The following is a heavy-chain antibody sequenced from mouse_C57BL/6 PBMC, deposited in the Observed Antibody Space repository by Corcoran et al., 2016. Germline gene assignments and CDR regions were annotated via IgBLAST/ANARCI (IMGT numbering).Heavy chain of an antibody. CDR1: GYTFTSYD. Sequence: QVQLQPSGPELVKPGASVTLSCKASGYTFTSYDINWVKQRPGQGLEWIGWIYPRDGSTKYNEKFKGKATLTVDTSSSTAYMELHSLTSEDSAVYFCARPNYYGSSPLAMDYWGQGTSVTVSS. CDR3: ARPNYYGSSPLAMDY. CDR2: IYPRDGST. J-gene: IGHJ4*01. V-gene: IGHV1-85*01. D-gene: IGHD1-1*01.